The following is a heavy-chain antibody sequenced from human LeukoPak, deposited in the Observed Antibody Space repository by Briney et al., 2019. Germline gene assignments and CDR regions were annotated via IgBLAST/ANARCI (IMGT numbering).Heavy chain of an antibody. CDR3: ARDCYDSRGDYDDAFDI. CDR2: IISSGSTL. Sequence: GGSLRLSCEASGFTFSTYEMNWVRQAPGKGLGRVSYIISSGSTLYYADSVKGRFTISRDNAKSSLYLQMNSLRAEDTAVYYCARDCYDSRGDYDDAFDIWGQGTMVTVSS. J-gene: IGHJ3*02. D-gene: IGHD3-22*01. CDR1: GFTFSTYE. V-gene: IGHV3-48*03.